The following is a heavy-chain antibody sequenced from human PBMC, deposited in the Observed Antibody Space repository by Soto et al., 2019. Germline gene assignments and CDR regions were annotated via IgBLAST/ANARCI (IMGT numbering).Heavy chain of an antibody. V-gene: IGHV4-61*01. CDR1: GGSVSSGSYY. D-gene: IGHD2-15*01. CDR2: IYYSGST. Sequence: SETLSLTCTVSGGSVSSGSYYWSWIRQPPGKGLEWIGYIYYSGSTNYNPSLKSRVTISVDTSKNQFSLKLSSVTAADTAVYYCARSLGYCSGGSCYHWFDPWGQGTLVTVS. J-gene: IGHJ5*02. CDR3: ARSLGYCSGGSCYHWFDP.